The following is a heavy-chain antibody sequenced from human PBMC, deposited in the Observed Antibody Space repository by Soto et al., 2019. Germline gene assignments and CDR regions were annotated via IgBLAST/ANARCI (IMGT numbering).Heavy chain of an antibody. CDR2: IYWEDDK. D-gene: IGHD5-12*01. J-gene: IGHJ3*02. CDR3: AHRSGYVRAFDI. CDR1: GFSLSRSGVG. V-gene: IGHV2-5*02. Sequence: QITLKESGPTLVKPTQTLTLTCTISGFSLSRSGVGVGWIRQPPGKAPEWLDVIYWEDDKRYSPSLNRRLTITKDTSKDQVVLTMTNVDPVDTATYYCAHRSGYVRAFDIWGQGTMVTVSS.